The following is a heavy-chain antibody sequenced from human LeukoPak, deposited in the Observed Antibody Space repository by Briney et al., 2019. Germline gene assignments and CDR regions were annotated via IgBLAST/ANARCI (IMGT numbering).Heavy chain of an antibody. D-gene: IGHD3-22*01. CDR3: ARQVRPYYDSSGYSGFDY. V-gene: IGHV1-69*13. J-gene: IGHJ4*02. CDR2: IIPIFGTA. CDR1: GGTFSSYA. Sequence: SVKVSCKASGGTFSSYAISWVRQAPGQGLEWMGGIIPIFGTANYAQKFQGRVTITADESTSTAYMELSSLRSEDTAVYYCARQVRPYYDSSGYSGFDYWGQGTLVTVSS.